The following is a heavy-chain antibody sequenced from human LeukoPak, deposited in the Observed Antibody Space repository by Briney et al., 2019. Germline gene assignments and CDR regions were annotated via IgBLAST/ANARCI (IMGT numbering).Heavy chain of an antibody. V-gene: IGHV3-66*01. Sequence: PGGSLRLSCAASGFTVSSNYMSWVRQAPGKGLGWVSVIYGDGRTYYADSVRGRFTISRDNSKNTFFLQMNSLRAEDTAVFYCARDTSAFGMDVWGQGTTVTVSS. CDR1: GFTVSSNY. D-gene: IGHD2/OR15-2a*01. CDR2: IYGDGRT. CDR3: ARDTSAFGMDV. J-gene: IGHJ6*02.